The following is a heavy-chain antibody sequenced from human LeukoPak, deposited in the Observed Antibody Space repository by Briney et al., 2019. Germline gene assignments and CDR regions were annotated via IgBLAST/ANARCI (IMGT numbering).Heavy chain of an antibody. D-gene: IGHD6-13*01. V-gene: IGHV3-74*01. Sequence: GGSLRLSCAASGFTFSYYWMYWVRQAPGKGLVWVSRINPDGSTTDYADSVKGRFTISRDNAKNTLYLQMNSLRAEDTAVYYCAKYSTTWYDYFEYWGQGILVTVSS. CDR1: GFTFSYYW. CDR2: INPDGSTT. J-gene: IGHJ4*02. CDR3: AKYSTTWYDYFEY.